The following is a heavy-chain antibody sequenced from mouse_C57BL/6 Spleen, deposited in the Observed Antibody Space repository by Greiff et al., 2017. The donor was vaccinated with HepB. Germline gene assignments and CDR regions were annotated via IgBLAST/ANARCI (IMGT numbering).Heavy chain of an antibody. J-gene: IGHJ3*01. V-gene: IGHV3-6*01. D-gene: IGHD3-2*02. CDR1: GYSITSGYY. Sequence: EVKLMESGPGLVKPSQSLSLTCSVTGYSITSGYYWNWIRQFPGNKLEWMGYISYDGSNNYNPSLKNRISITRDTSKNQFFLKLNSVTTEDTATYYCAREGSSGYEFAYWGQGTLVTVSA. CDR3: AREGSSGYEFAY. CDR2: ISYDGSN.